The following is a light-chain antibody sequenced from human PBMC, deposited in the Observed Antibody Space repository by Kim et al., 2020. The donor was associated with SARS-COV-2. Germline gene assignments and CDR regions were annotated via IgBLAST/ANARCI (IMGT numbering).Light chain of an antibody. J-gene: IGLJ2*01. V-gene: IGLV2-23*01. Sequence: SITIFCTGTSRDVGSYNLVSWYQQHPGKAPKLMMYEGSKRPSGVSNRFSGYKSGNTASLTISGLQAEDEADYYCCSYAGSSTFYVVFGGGTQLTVL. CDR2: EGS. CDR3: CSYAGSSTFYVV. CDR1: SRDVGSYNL.